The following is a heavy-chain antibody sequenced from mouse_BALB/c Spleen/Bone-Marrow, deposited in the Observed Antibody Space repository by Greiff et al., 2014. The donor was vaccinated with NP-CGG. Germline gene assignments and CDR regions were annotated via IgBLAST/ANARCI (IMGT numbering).Heavy chain of an antibody. CDR3: ARDRDYGSNGYFDV. D-gene: IGHD1-1*01. Sequence: EVQLVESGGGLVQPGGSLRLSCATSGFTFTDYYMSWVRQPPGKALEWLGFIRNKANGYTTEYSASVKGRFTISRDNSQSILYLQMNTLRTEDSATYYCARDRDYGSNGYFDVWGAGTTVTVSS. V-gene: IGHV7-3*02. J-gene: IGHJ1*01. CDR2: IRNKANGYTT. CDR1: GFTFTDYY.